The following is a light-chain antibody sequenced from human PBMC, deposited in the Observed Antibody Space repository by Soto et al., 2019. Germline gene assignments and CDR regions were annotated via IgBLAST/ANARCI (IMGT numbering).Light chain of an antibody. V-gene: IGKV2-28*01. CDR3: MQALQPLYT. CDR2: SGS. Sequence: DIVMTQSPLSLPVTPGEPASISCRSSQSLLHSNGYNYLDWYLQKPGQSPQLLIYSGSNRASGVPDRFSGSGSGTDFTLKISRVEAEDVGVYFCMQALQPLYTFGQGTKLEIK. J-gene: IGKJ2*01. CDR1: QSLLHSNGYNY.